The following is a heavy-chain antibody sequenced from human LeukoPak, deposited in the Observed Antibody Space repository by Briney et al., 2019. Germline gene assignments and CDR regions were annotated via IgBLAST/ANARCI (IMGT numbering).Heavy chain of an antibody. D-gene: IGHD3-22*01. CDR3: ARHYDSSGYWYYFDY. V-gene: IGHV4-59*08. J-gene: IGHJ4*02. CDR2: INYSGST. Sequence: PSETLSLTCTVSGGSISYYYWSWIRQPPGKGLEWIGYINYSGSTNYKPSLKSRVTISVDTSKNQFSLKLSSVTAADTAVYYCARHYDSSGYWYYFDYWGQGTLVTVSS. CDR1: GGSISYYY.